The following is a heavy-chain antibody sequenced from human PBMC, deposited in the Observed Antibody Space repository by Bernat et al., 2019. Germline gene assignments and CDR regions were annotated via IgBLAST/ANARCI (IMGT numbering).Heavy chain of an antibody. CDR3: ARGSNSYDFDY. CDR1: GFTFSDYY. CDR2: ISSSSIHT. J-gene: IGHJ4*02. D-gene: IGHD4-11*01. Sequence: QVQLVESGGGLVKPGWSLRLSCAASGFTFSDYYMSWIRQAPGKGLEWVSYISSSSIHTNYADSVKGRFTISRDNAKNSLYLQMNSLRAEDTAVYYCARGSNSYDFDYWGQGTLVTVSS. V-gene: IGHV3-11*05.